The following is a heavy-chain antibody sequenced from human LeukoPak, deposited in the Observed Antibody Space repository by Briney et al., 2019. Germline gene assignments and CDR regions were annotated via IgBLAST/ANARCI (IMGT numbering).Heavy chain of an antibody. CDR1: GFTFSSYS. CDR3: TGVSRSSWYDY. D-gene: IGHD6-13*01. V-gene: IGHV3-15*01. Sequence: PGGSLRLSCAASGFTFSSYSMNWVRQAPGKGLEWVGRIKSKTDGGTPDYAAPVKGRFTISRDGSKNTLYLQMNSLKTEDTAVYYCTGVSRSSWYDYWGQGTLVTVSS. CDR2: IKSKTDGGTP. J-gene: IGHJ4*02.